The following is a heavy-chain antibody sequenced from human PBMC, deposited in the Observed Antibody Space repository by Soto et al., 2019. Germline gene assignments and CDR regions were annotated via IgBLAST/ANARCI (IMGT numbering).Heavy chain of an antibody. D-gene: IGHD1-26*01. CDR1: GFTFTSSA. Sequence: GASRKVSCKASGFTFTSSAVQWVRQARGQRLEWIGWIVVGSGNTNYAQKFQERVTITRDMSTSTAYMELSSLRSEDTAVYYCAADFSIVGATIRAFDIWGQGTMVTVSS. J-gene: IGHJ3*02. CDR3: AADFSIVGATIRAFDI. CDR2: IVVGSGNT. V-gene: IGHV1-58*01.